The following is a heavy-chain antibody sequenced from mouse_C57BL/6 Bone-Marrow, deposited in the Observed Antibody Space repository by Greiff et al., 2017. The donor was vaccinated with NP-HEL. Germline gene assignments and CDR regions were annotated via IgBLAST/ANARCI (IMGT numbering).Heavy chain of an antibody. CDR2: IYPRSGNT. V-gene: IGHV1-81*01. D-gene: IGHD2-1*01. Sequence: VQRVESGAELARPGASVKLSCKASGYTFTSYGISWVKQRTGQGLEWIGEIYPRSGNTYYNEKFKGKATLTADKSSSTAYMELRSLTSEDSAVYFCARESLLCQRGGFAYWGQGTLVTVSA. J-gene: IGHJ3*01. CDR3: ARESLLCQRGGFAY. CDR1: GYTFTSYG.